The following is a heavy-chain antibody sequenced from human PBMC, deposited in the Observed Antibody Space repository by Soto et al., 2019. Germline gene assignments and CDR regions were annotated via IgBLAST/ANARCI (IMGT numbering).Heavy chain of an antibody. CDR3: ARGGVRGTTSRGQVYN. V-gene: IGHV3-11*06. J-gene: IGHJ4*02. Sequence: VQVVESGGGWVKPGGSLRLSCAASGFTFSAYYMNWIRQAPGKGLEWVSYISSSSDDKKYADSVKGRFTISRDNAKSSLYLQMNSLRAEDTDVYYCARGGVRGTTSRGQVYNWGQGTLVTVSS. D-gene: IGHD1-7*01. CDR1: GFTFSAYY. CDR2: ISSSSDDK.